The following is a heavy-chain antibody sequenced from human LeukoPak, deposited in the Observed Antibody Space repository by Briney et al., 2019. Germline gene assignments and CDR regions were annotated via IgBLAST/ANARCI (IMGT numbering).Heavy chain of an antibody. Sequence: PGRSLRLSCAASGFTFSSYVMHWVRQARCKGLEGVAVISYDGSNKYYADSVKGRFTIPRDNSKNTLYLRMNSLRAEETAVYYCAKESKTTVTDYWGQGTLVTVSS. J-gene: IGHJ4*02. CDR1: GFTFSSYV. V-gene: IGHV3-30*18. CDR3: AKESKTTVTDY. D-gene: IGHD4-17*01. CDR2: ISYDGSNK.